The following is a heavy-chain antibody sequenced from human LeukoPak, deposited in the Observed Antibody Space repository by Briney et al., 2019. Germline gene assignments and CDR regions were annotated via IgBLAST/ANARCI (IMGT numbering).Heavy chain of an antibody. Sequence: GGSLRLSCAASAFTFRTYGMHWVRQAPGKGLEWVAVISIDANNKYYADSVKGRFTISRDNSKNTLYLQMNSLTAGDTAVYYCVRGGIQVSGIDEIDYWGQGTLVTVSS. CDR1: AFTFRTYG. D-gene: IGHD6-19*01. V-gene: IGHV3-30*03. J-gene: IGHJ4*02. CDR3: VRGGIQVSGIDEIDY. CDR2: ISIDANNK.